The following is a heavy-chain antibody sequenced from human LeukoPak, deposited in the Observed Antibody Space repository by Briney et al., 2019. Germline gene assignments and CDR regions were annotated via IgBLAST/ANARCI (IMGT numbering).Heavy chain of an antibody. Sequence: GGTLRLSCAVSGFSVSSFGMSWVRQAPGKGLEWISAISLNGETTWYADSVKGRFTISRDNSKNTLYLQLTSLRAEDTAVYYCAQGFSSGWYPYWGQGSLVSVSS. CDR3: AQGFSSGWYPY. D-gene: IGHD6-19*01. J-gene: IGHJ4*02. CDR2: ISLNGETT. V-gene: IGHV3-23*01. CDR1: GFSVSSFG.